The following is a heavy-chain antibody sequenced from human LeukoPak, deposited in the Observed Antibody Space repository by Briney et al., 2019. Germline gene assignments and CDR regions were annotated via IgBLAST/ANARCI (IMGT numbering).Heavy chain of an antibody. CDR1: GFTFSSYG. V-gene: IGHV3-30*02. D-gene: IGHD6-13*01. J-gene: IGHJ4*02. CDR3: ARGPSSSWYMVDY. CDR2: IRYDGSNK. Sequence: GGSLRLSCAASGFTFSSYGMHWVRQAPGKGLEWVAFIRYDGSNKYYADSVKGRFTISRDNSKNSLYLQMNSLRAEDTAVYYCARGPSSSWYMVDYWGQGTLVTVSS.